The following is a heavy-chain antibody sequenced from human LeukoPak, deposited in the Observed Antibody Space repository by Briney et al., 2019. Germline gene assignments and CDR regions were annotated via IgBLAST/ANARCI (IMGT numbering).Heavy chain of an antibody. J-gene: IGHJ4*02. V-gene: IGHV3-9*01. CDR2: ISWNSGSV. Sequence: HPGRSLRLSCAASGFTFDDYAIHWVRQAPGKGLEWVSGISWNSGSVGYADSVKGRFTISRDNAKNSLYLQMNSLRAEDTALYYCAKDKGAWWYFDYWGQGTLVTVSS. CDR3: AKDKGAWWYFDY. D-gene: IGHD2-8*02. CDR1: GFTFDDYA.